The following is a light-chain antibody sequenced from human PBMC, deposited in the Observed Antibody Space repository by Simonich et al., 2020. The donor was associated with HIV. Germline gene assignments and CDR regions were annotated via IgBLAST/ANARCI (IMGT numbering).Light chain of an antibody. CDR3: QQYYSIPWT. Sequence: DIVMTQSPDSLAVSLGERATINRKSSQSVLYSSNNKNYLAWYQKKPGQPPKLLIDWASTRESGVPDRFSGSGSGTDFTLTISILQAEDVAVYYCQQYYSIPWTFGQGTKVEIK. V-gene: IGKV4-1*01. CDR1: QSVLYSSNNKNY. CDR2: WAS. J-gene: IGKJ1*01.